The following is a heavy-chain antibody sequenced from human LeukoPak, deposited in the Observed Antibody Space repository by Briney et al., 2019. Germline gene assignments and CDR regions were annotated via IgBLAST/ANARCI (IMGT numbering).Heavy chain of an antibody. Sequence: PGGSLRLSCAASGFTFSSYAMGWVRQAPGKGLEWVSTISGSDGTTYYADSVKGRFTISRDNAKNSLYLQMNSLRAEDTAVYYCARSTYGDRGYAFDIWGQGTMVTVSS. CDR3: ARSTYGDRGYAFDI. V-gene: IGHV3-23*01. D-gene: IGHD4-17*01. CDR2: ISGSDGTT. CDR1: GFTFSSYA. J-gene: IGHJ3*02.